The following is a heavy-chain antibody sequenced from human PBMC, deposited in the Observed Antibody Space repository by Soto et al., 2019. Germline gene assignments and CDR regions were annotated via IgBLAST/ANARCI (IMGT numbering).Heavy chain of an antibody. V-gene: IGHV4-34*01. CDR1: GGFVSSGSYY. CDR2: MSHSGGT. CDR3: ARVERGTATTVVDDFDI. D-gene: IGHD1-1*01. J-gene: IGHJ3*02. Sequence: QVQLQQWGAGLLKPSEPLSLTCAVYGGFVSSGSYYWSWIRQPPGKGLEWIGEMSHSGGTHFNPSLNSRVTISVDTSKNQFSLKMSSVTAAATALYYCARVERGTATTVVDDFDIWGPGTMVTVSS.